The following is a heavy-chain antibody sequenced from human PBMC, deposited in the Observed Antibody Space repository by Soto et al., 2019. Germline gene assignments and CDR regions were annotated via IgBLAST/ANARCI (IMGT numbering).Heavy chain of an antibody. CDR3: ARDLRRYDFWN. CDR1: GFTFSSYG. V-gene: IGHV3-33*01. J-gene: IGHJ4*02. D-gene: IGHD3-3*01. Sequence: PGGSLRLSCAASGFTFSSYGMHWVRQAPGKGLEWVAVIWYDGSNKYYADSVKGRFTISRDNSKNTLYLQMNSLRAEDTAVYYCARDLRRYDFWNWGQGTLVTVSS. CDR2: IWYDGSNK.